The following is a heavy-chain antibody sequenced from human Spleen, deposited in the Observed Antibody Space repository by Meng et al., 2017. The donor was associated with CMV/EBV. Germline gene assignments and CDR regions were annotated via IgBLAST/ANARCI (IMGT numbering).Heavy chain of an antibody. Sequence: HLPGAGPGIVKPSENLPLSVTATGCSISSYDWSWIRQPPGKGLEWIGYIYYRGSTNYNPSLKSRFTISVDTSKNQFSLKLSTVTAAETAVYYCARVSVTAAINWFDPWGQGTLVTVSS. CDR2: IYYRGST. V-gene: IGHV4-59*01. CDR1: GCSISSYD. J-gene: IGHJ5*02. D-gene: IGHD2-2*01. CDR3: ARVSVTAAINWFDP.